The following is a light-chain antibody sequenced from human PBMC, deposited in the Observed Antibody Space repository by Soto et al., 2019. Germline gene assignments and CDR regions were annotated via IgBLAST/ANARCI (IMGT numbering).Light chain of an antibody. CDR2: DAS. J-gene: IGKJ4*01. Sequence: EIVLTHSPATLSLSPGERATLSCRASQTISSYLAWYQQKPGQAPSLLIYDASNRATGIPARFSGSGSGADFTLTISSLEPEDFAVYYCQQRSSWPLTFGGGTKVDIK. V-gene: IGKV3-11*01. CDR1: QTISSY. CDR3: QQRSSWPLT.